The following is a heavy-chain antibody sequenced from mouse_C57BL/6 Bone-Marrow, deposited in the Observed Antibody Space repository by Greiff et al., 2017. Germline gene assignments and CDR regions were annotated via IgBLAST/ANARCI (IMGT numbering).Heavy chain of an antibody. CDR1: GFTFSSYS. V-gene: IGHV5-4*01. Sequence: EVLLVESGGGLVKPGGSLKLSCAASGFTFSSYSMSWVRQTPEKRLEWVATISDGCSYTYYPDNVKGRFTITRDNAKNNLYLQMSHLKSEYTAMXDGAGAGRWLTHYFDYWGQGTTLTVSA. J-gene: IGHJ2*01. CDR3: AGAGRWLTHYFDY. D-gene: IGHD2-3*01. CDR2: ISDGCSYT.